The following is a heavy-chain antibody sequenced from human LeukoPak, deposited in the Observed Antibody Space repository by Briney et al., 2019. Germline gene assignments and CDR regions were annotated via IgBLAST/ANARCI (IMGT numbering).Heavy chain of an antibody. CDR3: AGAEPNSPYDH. Sequence: PGGSLRLSCAASGFTLSGYAMHWVRQAPGKGLEWVSSIDTTSNYIYYADSVKGRFTISRDNARNSLYLQMNSLTADDTAVNYCAGAEPNSPYDHWGQGTLVTVSS. J-gene: IGHJ4*02. CDR2: IDTTSNYI. V-gene: IGHV3-21*01. CDR1: GFTLSGYA. D-gene: IGHD4-23*01.